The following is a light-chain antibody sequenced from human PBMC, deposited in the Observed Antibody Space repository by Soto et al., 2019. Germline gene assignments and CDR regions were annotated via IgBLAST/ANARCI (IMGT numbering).Light chain of an antibody. CDR1: QGMSSW. J-gene: IGKJ3*01. CDR2: SAS. V-gene: IGKV1-12*01. CDR3: QQANSFPLV. Sequence: DIQMTQSPSSVSASVGDRVTISCRASQGMSSWLAWYQQKPGKAPILLIYSASTLHSGVPSRFSVSGSVTDFTLTISRLQPEAFAAYYCQQANSFPLVFCPGTKLDIK.